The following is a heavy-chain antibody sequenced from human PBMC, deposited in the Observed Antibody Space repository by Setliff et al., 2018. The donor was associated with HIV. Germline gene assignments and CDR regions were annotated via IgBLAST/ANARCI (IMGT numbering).Heavy chain of an antibody. CDR3: VRGEYYDVSAIYHDDR. J-gene: IGHJ4*02. CDR2: INHSGRT. Sequence: SETLSLTCAVYGGSFSGYCWSWIRQPPGKGLEWIGEINHSGRTKYNPSLKSRVTTSVDTSKNQFSLKLSSVTAADTAVYYCVRGEYYDVSAIYHDDRWGQGTLVTVSS. CDR1: GGSFSGYC. V-gene: IGHV4-34*01. D-gene: IGHD3-16*01.